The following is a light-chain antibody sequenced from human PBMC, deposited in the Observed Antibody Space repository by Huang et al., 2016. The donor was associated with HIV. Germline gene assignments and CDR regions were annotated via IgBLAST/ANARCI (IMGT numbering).Light chain of an antibody. V-gene: IGKV3-15*01. J-gene: IGKJ1*01. CDR1: QSVSTN. CDR3: LQYNTWPKT. CDR2: AAS. Sequence: ETEMTQFPATLSESPGESATLSCRASQSVSTNLAWYQQKPGQAPRLLIYAASTRAPGVPGRFGGSGSGTGFTLTISSLQSEDFAIYYCLQYNTWPKTFGQGTRVDFK.